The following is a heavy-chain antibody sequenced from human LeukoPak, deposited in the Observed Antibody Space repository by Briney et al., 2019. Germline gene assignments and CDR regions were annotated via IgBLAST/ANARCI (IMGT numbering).Heavy chain of an antibody. CDR2: IYPGDSDT. CDR3: AATVNGEIDY. J-gene: IGHJ4*02. V-gene: IGHV5-51*01. Sequence: GESLKISCKGSGYSFANSWIGWVRQMPGKGLEWMGIIYPGDSDTRYSPSFRGQVTISADKSISTAYLQWGSLKASDTATYYCAATVNGEIDYWGQGTLVTVSS. D-gene: IGHD7-27*01. CDR1: GYSFANSW.